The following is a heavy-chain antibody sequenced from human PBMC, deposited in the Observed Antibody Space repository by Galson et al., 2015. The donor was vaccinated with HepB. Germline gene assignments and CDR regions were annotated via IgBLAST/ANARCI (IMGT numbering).Heavy chain of an antibody. J-gene: IGHJ4*02. Sequence: SLRLSCAASGFTFNSYAMSWVRQAPGKGLEWVSAISGSAGSTYYADSVKGRFTISRDNSKNTLYLQMNSLRADDTAVYYCAKDFRPTRAYYYGSASVGIPDYWGQGTLVTVSS. CDR2: ISGSAGST. CDR1: GFTFNSYA. CDR3: AKDFRPTRAYYYGSASVGIPDY. V-gene: IGHV3-23*01. D-gene: IGHD3-10*01.